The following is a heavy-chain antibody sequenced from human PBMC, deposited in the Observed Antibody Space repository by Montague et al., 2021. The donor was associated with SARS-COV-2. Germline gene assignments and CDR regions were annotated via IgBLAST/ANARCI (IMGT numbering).Heavy chain of an antibody. V-gene: IGHV4-59*01. CDR1: GDSISSYY. Sequence: SETLSLTCEVSGDSISSYYWSWIRQSPGKGLEWIGYVHYTGSTDYNPSLKTRVTLSLDTPRNHFSLKLRSVTAADTAVYYCARAQNTCFIANCVNYFEVWGLGVLVTVSS. CDR3: ARAQNTCFIANCVNYFEV. J-gene: IGHJ4*02. D-gene: IGHD1-1*01. CDR2: VHYTGST.